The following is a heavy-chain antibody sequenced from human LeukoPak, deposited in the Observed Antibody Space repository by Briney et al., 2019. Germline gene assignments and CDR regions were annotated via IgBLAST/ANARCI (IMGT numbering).Heavy chain of an antibody. J-gene: IGHJ3*01. CDR1: GGSISSYY. V-gene: IGHV4-59*08. Sequence: PSETLSLTCTVSGGSISSYYWSWLRQPPGKGLEWIGYIYYSGSTNYNPSLKSRVTISVDTSKNQFSLKLSSVTAADTAVYYCASEARGYSGYDPLSWGQGTMVTVSS. CDR3: ASEARGYSGYDPLS. CDR2: IYYSGST. D-gene: IGHD5-12*01.